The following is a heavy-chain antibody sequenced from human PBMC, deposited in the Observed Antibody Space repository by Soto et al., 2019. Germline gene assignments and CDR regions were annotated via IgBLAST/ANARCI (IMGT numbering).Heavy chain of an antibody. CDR1: GDSVSSNSAA. D-gene: IGHD2-15*01. CDR2: TYYRSKWYN. Sequence: PSQTLSLTCAISGDSVSSNSAAWNWIRQSPSRGLEWLGRTYYRSKWYNDYAVSVKSRLTINPDTSKNQFSLQLNSVTPEDTAVYYCARSGYCSGGSCYNWFYPWGQGTLVTVSS. CDR3: ARSGYCSGGSCYNWFYP. V-gene: IGHV6-1*01. J-gene: IGHJ5*02.